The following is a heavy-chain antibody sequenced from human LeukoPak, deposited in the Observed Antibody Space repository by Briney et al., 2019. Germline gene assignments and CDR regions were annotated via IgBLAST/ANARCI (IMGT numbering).Heavy chain of an antibody. Sequence: GESLKISCKGSGYGFTNYRIGWVRQMPGKGLEWMGTIYPGDSDTRYSPSFQGQVTISVDKSISTAYLQWSSRKASDTAMYYCARRRTLRLDAFDPWGQGTLVTVSS. V-gene: IGHV5-51*01. D-gene: IGHD5/OR15-5a*01. CDR2: IYPGDSDT. CDR3: ARRRTLRLDAFDP. J-gene: IGHJ5*02. CDR1: GYGFTNYR.